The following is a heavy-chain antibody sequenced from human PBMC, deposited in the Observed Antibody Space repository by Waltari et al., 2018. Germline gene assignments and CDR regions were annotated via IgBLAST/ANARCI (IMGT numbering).Heavy chain of an antibody. CDR2: IIPIFGTA. CDR3: ARERDYYDSSGYSRYFDY. J-gene: IGHJ4*02. D-gene: IGHD3-22*01. Sequence: QVQLVQSGAEVKKPGSSVKVSCKASGGTFSSYAISWVRQAPGQGLEWMGRIIPIFGTANYAQKFQGRVTITADKSTSTAYMELSSLRSEDTAVYYCARERDYYDSSGYSRYFDYWGQGTLVTVSS. V-gene: IGHV1-69*08. CDR1: GGTFSSYA.